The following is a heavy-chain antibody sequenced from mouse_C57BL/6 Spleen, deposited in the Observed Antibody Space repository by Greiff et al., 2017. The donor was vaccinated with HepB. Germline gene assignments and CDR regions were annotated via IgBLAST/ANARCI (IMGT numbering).Heavy chain of an antibody. CDR3: ARRIYYDYDGGHAMDY. Sequence: VQLQESGAELVKPGASVKISCKASGYAFSSYWMNWVKQRPGKGLEWIGQIYPGDGDTNYNGKFKGKATLTADKSSSTAYMQLSRLTSEDSAVYFCARRIYYDYDGGHAMDYWGQGTSVTVSS. J-gene: IGHJ4*01. D-gene: IGHD2-4*01. CDR1: GYAFSSYW. V-gene: IGHV1-80*01. CDR2: IYPGDGDT.